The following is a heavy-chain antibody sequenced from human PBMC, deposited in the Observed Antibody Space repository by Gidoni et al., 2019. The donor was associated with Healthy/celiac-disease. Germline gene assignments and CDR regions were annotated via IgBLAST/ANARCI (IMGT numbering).Heavy chain of an antibody. CDR2: IKQDGSEK. CDR3: ARDPVGATPLDY. D-gene: IGHD1-26*01. J-gene: IGHJ4*02. V-gene: IGHV3-7*04. CDR1: GFTFSSYW. Sequence: EVQLVESGGGLVQPGGSLRLSCAASGFTFSSYWMSWVRQAPGKGLEWLSNIKQDGSEKYYVDSVKGRFTISRDNAKNSLYLQMNSLRAEDTAVYYCARDPVGATPLDYWGQGTLVTVSS.